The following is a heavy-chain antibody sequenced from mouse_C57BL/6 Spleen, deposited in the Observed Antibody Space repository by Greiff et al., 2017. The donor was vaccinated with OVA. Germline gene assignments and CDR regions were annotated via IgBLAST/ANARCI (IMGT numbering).Heavy chain of an antibody. J-gene: IGHJ2*01. D-gene: IGHD1-1*01. CDR3: ARQDTTYFDY. CDR2: ISSGGSYT. Sequence: EVQLQESGGDLVKPGGSLKLSCAASGFTFSSYGMSWVRQTPDKRLEWVATISSGGSYTYYPDSVKGRFTISRDNAKNTLYLQMSSLKSEDTAMYYCARQDTTYFDYWGQGTTLTVSS. CDR1: GFTFSSYG. V-gene: IGHV5-6*01.